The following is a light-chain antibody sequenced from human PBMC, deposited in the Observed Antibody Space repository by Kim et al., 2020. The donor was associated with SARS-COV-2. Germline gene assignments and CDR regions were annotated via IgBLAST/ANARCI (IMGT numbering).Light chain of an antibody. CDR2: RDI. CDR1: NIGGKK. CDR3: QVWDSSTAEVL. V-gene: IGLV3-9*01. J-gene: IGLJ2*01. Sequence: SYELTQPLSVSVALGQAARITCGGNNIGGKKVHWYQQKSGQAPVLVIYRDIDRPSGIPERFSGSNSGNTATLTISRAQAGDEADYYCQVWDSSTAEVLFGGGTQRSVL.